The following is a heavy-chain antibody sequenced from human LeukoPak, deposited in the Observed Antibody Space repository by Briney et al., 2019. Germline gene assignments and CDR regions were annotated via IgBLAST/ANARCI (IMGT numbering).Heavy chain of an antibody. Sequence: ASVKVSCKASGYTFTSYDINWVRQATGQGLEWMGWMNPNSGNTGYAQKFQGRVNMTRNTSISTAYMELSSLRSEDTAVYYCAREGGRYYDFWSGYYPIYYYYGMDVWGQGTTVTVSS. CDR2: MNPNSGNT. J-gene: IGHJ6*02. CDR1: GYTFTSYD. D-gene: IGHD3-3*01. V-gene: IGHV1-8*01. CDR3: AREGGRYYDFWSGYYPIYYYYGMDV.